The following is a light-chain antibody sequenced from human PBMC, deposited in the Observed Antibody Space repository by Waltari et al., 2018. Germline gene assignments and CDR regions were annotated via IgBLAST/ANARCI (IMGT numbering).Light chain of an antibody. Sequence: QSALTQPPSASGSLGQSVTIPCTGTSSDVGNYNSVSWYQQHPGRAPKLIIYDVNRRPSGVPDRFSGSKSGNTASLAVSGLQPEDEADYYCSSYAGSSYVFGTGTTVTVL. CDR2: DVN. CDR3: SSYAGSSYV. V-gene: IGLV2-8*01. CDR1: SSDVGNYNS. J-gene: IGLJ1*01.